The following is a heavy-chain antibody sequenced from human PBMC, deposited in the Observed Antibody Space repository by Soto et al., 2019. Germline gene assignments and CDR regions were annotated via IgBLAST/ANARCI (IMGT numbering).Heavy chain of an antibody. CDR2: ITDSGYTA. CDR3: AKNGQWLATPPES. D-gene: IGHD6-19*01. CDR1: AFSSGTFV. Sequence: GGSLRLSCAATAFSSGTFVMTWFRQAPGGGLEWVASITDSGYTASYAETVEGRFTVTRDNSKNKLHLQMNDLRAEDSATYYCAKNGQWLATPPESWGQGTLVTVSS. J-gene: IGHJ4*02. V-gene: IGHV3-23*01.